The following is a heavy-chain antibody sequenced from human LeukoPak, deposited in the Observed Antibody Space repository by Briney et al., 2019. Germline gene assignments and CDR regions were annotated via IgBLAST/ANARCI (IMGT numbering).Heavy chain of an antibody. J-gene: IGHJ4*02. CDR1: GFSFSNFW. CDR3: ARGDDSSGDH. V-gene: IGHV3-7*04. D-gene: IGHD1-1*01. Sequence: PGGSLRLSCALSGFSFSNFWMSWVRQAPGRGREGVANIHPEGNEKDHVESVEGRFTISSDNTKHLLFLQMNGLIVEDTAVYYCARGDDSSGDHWGQGTLVTVSS. CDR2: IHPEGNEK.